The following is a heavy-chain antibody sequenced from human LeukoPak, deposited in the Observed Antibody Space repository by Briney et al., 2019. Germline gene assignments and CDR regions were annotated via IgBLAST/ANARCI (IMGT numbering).Heavy chain of an antibody. CDR3: ARETIVVVPAAMYEEPNLYYYYYMDV. CDR2: IYTSGST. D-gene: IGHD2-2*01. Sequence: PSETLSLTCTVSGGSISSYYWSWIRQPAGKGLEWIGRIYTSGSTNYNPSLKSRVTMSIDTSKNQFSLKLSSVTAADTAVYYCARETIVVVPAAMYEEPNLYYYYYMDVWGKGTTVTISS. V-gene: IGHV4-4*07. CDR1: GGSISSYY. J-gene: IGHJ6*03.